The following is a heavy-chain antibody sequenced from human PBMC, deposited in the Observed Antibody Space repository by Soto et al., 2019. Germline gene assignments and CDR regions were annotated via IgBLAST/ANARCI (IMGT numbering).Heavy chain of an antibody. CDR1: GGSSNTYY. D-gene: IGHD6-19*01. CDR3: ANNWFSVAVWYHFDY. J-gene: IGHJ4*02. V-gene: IGHV4-59*01. CDR2: VDYRGNS. Sequence: SETLSLTCTVSGGSSNTYYWSGIRQPPGKGMEWIGYVDYRGNSHSSPSLKSRVTISIDTSKRRVSLSLNSVTAADTAVSYWANNWFSVAVWYHFDYWGQGAPVTVFS.